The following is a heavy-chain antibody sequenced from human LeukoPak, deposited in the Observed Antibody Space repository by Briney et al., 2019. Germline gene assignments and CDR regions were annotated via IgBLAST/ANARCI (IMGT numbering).Heavy chain of an antibody. V-gene: IGHV3-11*04. Sequence: GGSLRLSCAASGFTFSDYYMSWIRQAPGKGLEWVSYISSSGSTIYYADSVKGRFTISRDNSKNTLYLQMNSLRAEDTAVYYCARDSHSGSYFDYWGQGTLVTVSS. CDR1: GFTFSDYY. J-gene: IGHJ4*02. D-gene: IGHD1-26*01. CDR3: ARDSHSGSYFDY. CDR2: ISSSGSTI.